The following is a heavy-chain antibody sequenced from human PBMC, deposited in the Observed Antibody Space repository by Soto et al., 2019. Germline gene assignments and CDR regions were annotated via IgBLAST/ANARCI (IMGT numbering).Heavy chain of an antibody. CDR1: GFTFSSYG. CDR3: AREYGGIAVAAAFDY. J-gene: IGHJ4*02. D-gene: IGHD6-19*01. Sequence: GGSLRLSCAASGFTFSSYGMHWVRQAPGKGLEWVAVIWYDGSNKYYADSVKGRFTISRDNSKNTLYLQMNSLRAEDTAVYYCAREYGGIAVAAAFDYWGQGTLVTVSS. V-gene: IGHV3-33*01. CDR2: IWYDGSNK.